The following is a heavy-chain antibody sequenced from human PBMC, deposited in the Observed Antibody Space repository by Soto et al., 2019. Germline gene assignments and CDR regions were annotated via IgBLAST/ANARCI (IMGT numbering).Heavy chain of an antibody. CDR2: ISSSSRYT. D-gene: IGHD5-18*01. CDR1: GFTFSAYY. J-gene: IGHJ3*02. CDR3: ARVLVDTAMGRAFDI. Sequence: QVQLVESGGGLVKPGGSLRLSCAASGFTFSAYYMSWIRQSPGKGLEWVSYISSSSRYTNYADSVKGRFTISRDNAKNSLYLQMNSLRAEDTAVYYCARVLVDTAMGRAFDIWGQGTMVTVSS. V-gene: IGHV3-11*05.